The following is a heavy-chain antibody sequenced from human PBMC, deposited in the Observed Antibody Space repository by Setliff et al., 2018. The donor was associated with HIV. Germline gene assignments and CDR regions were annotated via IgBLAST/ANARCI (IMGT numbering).Heavy chain of an antibody. CDR2: IYYSGST. CDR1: GDFFSSGYY. D-gene: IGHD3-22*01. Sequence: SETLSLTCTVSGDFFSSGYYWGWIRQPPGKGLEWIGSIYYSGSTYYNPSLKSRVTISVDTSKNQFSLKLSSVTAADTAVYYCARPPATWYYYDSSGYNDAFDIWGQGTMVTVSS. V-gene: IGHV4-39*01. J-gene: IGHJ3*02. CDR3: ARPPATWYYYDSSGYNDAFDI.